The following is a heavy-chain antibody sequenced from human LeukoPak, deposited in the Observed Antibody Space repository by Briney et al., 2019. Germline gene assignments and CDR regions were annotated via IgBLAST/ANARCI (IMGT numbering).Heavy chain of an antibody. D-gene: IGHD5-24*01. CDR2: IYISGGT. CDR1: GGSINNYY. J-gene: IGHJ4*02. V-gene: IGHV4-4*07. CDR3: ARPVEMATISAFDY. Sequence: PSETLSLTCTVSGGSINNYYWSWIRQPAGKGLEWIGRIYISGGTNYNPSLKSRVAMSVDTSKNQFSLKLSSVTAADTAVYYCARPVEMATISAFDYWGQGTLVTVSS.